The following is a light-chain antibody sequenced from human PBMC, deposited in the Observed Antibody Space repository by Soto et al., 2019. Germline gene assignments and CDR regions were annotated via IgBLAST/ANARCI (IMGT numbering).Light chain of an antibody. J-gene: IGLJ1*01. V-gene: IGLV2-14*01. CDR2: EVS. Sequence: QSVLTQPASVSGSPGRSITISCTGTSSDVGAYTSVSWYQQHPGKAPKLIIYEVSNRPPGVSTRFSGSKSASTASLTISGLQAEDEAHYYCSSYTSDNRDYVFGTGTKVTVL. CDR1: SSDVGAYTS. CDR3: SSYTSDNRDYV.